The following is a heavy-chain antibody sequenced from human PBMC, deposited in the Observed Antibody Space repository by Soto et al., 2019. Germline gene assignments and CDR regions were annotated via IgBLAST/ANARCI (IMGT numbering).Heavy chain of an antibody. J-gene: IGHJ6*03. CDR2: INAGNGNT. D-gene: IGHD2-15*01. CDR1: GYTFTSYA. Sequence: QVQLVQSGAEVKKPGASVKVSCKASGYTFTSYAMHWVRQAPGQRLEWMGWINAGNGNTKYSQKFQGRVTITRDTSASTAYMELSSLRSEDTAVYYCARDDVHCSGGRCYGVPMDVWGKGTTVTVSS. CDR3: ARDDVHCSGGRCYGVPMDV. V-gene: IGHV1-3*01.